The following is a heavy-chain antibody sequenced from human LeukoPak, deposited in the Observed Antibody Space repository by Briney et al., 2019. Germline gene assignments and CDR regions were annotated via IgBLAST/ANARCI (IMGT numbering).Heavy chain of an antibody. CDR2: ISGSGGST. J-gene: IGHJ4*02. D-gene: IGHD2-15*01. CDR1: GFTFSSYA. V-gene: IGHV3-23*01. CDR3: AKCASRVVVAATDY. Sequence: GGSLRLSCAASGFTFSSYAMSWVRQAPGKGLEWVSAISGSGGSTYYADSVKGRFTISRDNSKNTLYLQMNSLKAEDTAVYYCAKCASRVVVAATDYWGQGTLVTVSS.